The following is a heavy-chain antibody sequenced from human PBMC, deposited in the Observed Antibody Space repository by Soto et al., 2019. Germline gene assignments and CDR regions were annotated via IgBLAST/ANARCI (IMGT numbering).Heavy chain of an antibody. V-gene: IGHV4-39*01. D-gene: IGHD2-2*01. CDR2: IYYSGST. J-gene: IGHJ6*02. Sequence: PSETLSLTSTVSGCCISSSSYYWGWIRQPPGKGLEWIGSIYYSGSTYYNPSLKSRVTISVDTSKNQFSLKLSSVTAADTAVYYCARHSRYCSSTSCYATYYYGMDVWGQGTTVT. CDR3: ARHSRYCSSTSCYATYYYGMDV. CDR1: GCCISSSSYY.